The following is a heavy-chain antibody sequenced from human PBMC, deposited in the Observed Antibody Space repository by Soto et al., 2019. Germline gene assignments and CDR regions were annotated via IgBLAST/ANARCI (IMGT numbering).Heavy chain of an antibody. D-gene: IGHD3-10*01. Sequence: EVQLVESGGGLIQPGGSLRLSCAVSGFTVSNNYMSWVRQAPGKGLEGVSVIYSGGYTAYGDSVKGRFTISRDNSKNTQYHQRNAPRPADPAVYYCAAGRGGGGYWGQGTLVTVSS. CDR2: IYSGGYT. CDR1: GFTVSNNY. J-gene: IGHJ4*02. V-gene: IGHV3-53*01. CDR3: AAGRGGGGY.